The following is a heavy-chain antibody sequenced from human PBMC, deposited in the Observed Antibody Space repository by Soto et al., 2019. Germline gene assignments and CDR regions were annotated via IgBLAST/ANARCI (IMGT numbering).Heavy chain of an antibody. CDR2: INHSGST. CDR1: GGSFSGYY. Sequence: PSETLSLTCAVYGGSFSGYYWSWIRQPPGKGLEWIGEINHSGSTNYNPSLKSRVTISVDTSKNQFSLKLSSVTAADTAVYYCARDLPADYDFWSGYYKSFYYYYGMDVWGQGTTVTVS. V-gene: IGHV4-34*01. D-gene: IGHD3-3*01. J-gene: IGHJ6*02. CDR3: ARDLPADYDFWSGYYKSFYYYYGMDV.